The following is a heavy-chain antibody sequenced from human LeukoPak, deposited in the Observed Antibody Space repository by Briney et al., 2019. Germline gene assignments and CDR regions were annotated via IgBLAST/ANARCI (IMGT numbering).Heavy chain of an antibody. D-gene: IGHD3-10*01. CDR1: GGSISSYY. J-gene: IGHJ5*02. CDR3: ARRLHGSGNPLDP. Sequence: SETLSLTCTVSGGSISSYYWSWIRQPPGKGLEWIGYIYYSGSTNYNPSLKSRVTISVDTSKNQFSLKLSSVTAADTAVYYCARRLHGSGNPLDPWGQGTLVTVSS. V-gene: IGHV4-59*08. CDR2: IYYSGST.